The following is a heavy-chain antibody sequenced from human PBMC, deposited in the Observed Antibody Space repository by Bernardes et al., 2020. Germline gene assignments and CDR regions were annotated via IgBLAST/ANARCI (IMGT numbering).Heavy chain of an antibody. CDR1: GGSIRSSSYY. D-gene: IGHD2-21*01. V-gene: IGHV4-39*01. CDR2: IYYSGST. J-gene: IGHJ4*02. Sequence: SEPLPLTCTFSGGSIRSSSYYWGWILQPPGKGLEWIGSIYYSGSTYYNPSLKSRVTISVDTSKNQFSLKLSSVTAADTAVYYCARRLVEILTFDYWGQGTLVTVSS. CDR3: ARRLVEILTFDY.